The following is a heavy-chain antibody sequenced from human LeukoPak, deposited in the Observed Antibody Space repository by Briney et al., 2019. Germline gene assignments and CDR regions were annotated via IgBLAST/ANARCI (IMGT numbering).Heavy chain of an antibody. CDR3: ARGEGRYSSSWEIDY. J-gene: IGHJ4*02. CDR2: INPNRGGT. D-gene: IGHD6-13*01. V-gene: IGHV1-2*02. CDR1: GYTLTELS. Sequence: ASVKVSCKVSGYTLTELSMHWVRQAPGQGLEWMGWINPNRGGTNSAQKFQGRVTMTRDTSISTAYMDLSSLRSDDTAVYYCARGEGRYSSSWEIDYWGQGTLVTVSS.